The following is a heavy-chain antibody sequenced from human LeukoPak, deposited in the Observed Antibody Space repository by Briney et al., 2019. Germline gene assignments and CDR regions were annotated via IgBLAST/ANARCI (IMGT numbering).Heavy chain of an antibody. CDR3: ARSAGGFDY. D-gene: IGHD3-10*01. V-gene: IGHV3-21*01. Sequence: GGSLRLSCAASGFTFSTYGMNWVRQAPGKGLEWVSSITSSSTYIYYADSVKGRLTISRDNAKNSLYLQMNSLRAEDTAVYYCARSAGGFDYWGQGALVTVSS. CDR1: GFTFSTYG. CDR2: ITSSSTYI. J-gene: IGHJ4*02.